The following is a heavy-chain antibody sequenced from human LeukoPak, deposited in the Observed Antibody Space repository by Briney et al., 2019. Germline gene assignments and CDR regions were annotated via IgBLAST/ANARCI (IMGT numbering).Heavy chain of an antibody. CDR2: IYYSGST. Sequence: SETLSLTCTVSGDSFRSYYWSWLRQPPGKGLEWIGYIYYSGSTNYNPSLKSRVNISVDTSKNQFSLKLNSVTAADTAVYYCARGRNLEWFDYWGQGTLVTVSS. V-gene: IGHV4-59*01. J-gene: IGHJ5*01. D-gene: IGHD3-3*01. CDR1: GDSFRSYY. CDR3: ARGRNLEWFDY.